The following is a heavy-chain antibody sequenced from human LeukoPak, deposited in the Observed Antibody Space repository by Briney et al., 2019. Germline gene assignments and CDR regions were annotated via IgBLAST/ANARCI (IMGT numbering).Heavy chain of an antibody. V-gene: IGHV1-69*05. CDR1: GGTFSGYA. Sequence: SVKVSCKASGGTFSGYAISWVRQAPGQGLEWMGGIIPIFGTANYAQKFQGRVTITTDESTSTAYMELSSLRSEDTAVYYCARRTVVAATPVDYWGQGTLVTVSS. CDR3: ARRTVVAATPVDY. D-gene: IGHD2-15*01. J-gene: IGHJ4*02. CDR2: IIPIFGTA.